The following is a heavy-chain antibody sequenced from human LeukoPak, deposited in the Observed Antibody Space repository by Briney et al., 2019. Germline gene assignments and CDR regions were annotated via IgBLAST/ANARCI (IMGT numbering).Heavy chain of an antibody. Sequence: PGGSLRLSCAVSGFTFSSLAMRWVRPAPGKGLEWVSSVSGGGGPSILYYADSVKGRFTISRDNSKSTIYLQMNSLRADDTAIYHCAHGGGSQFHAWGQGTLVVVSS. CDR3: AHGGGSQFHA. D-gene: IGHD5-24*01. J-gene: IGHJ5*02. CDR2: VSGGGGPSIL. CDR1: GFTFSSLA. V-gene: IGHV3-23*01.